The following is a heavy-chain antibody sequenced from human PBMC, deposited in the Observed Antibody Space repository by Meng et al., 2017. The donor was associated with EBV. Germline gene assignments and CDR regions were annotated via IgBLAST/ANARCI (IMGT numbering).Heavy chain of an antibody. CDR2: IKSKTDGGTT. CDR3: TTDEGAIREDY. CDR1: GFTFSNAW. Sequence: LVGSGGGLVKPGGSLSLSCAASGFTFSNAWMSWVRQAPGKGLEWVGRIKSKTDGGTTDYAAPVKGRFTISRDDSKNTLYLQMNSLKTEDTAVYYCTTDEGAIREDYWGQGTLVTVSS. J-gene: IGHJ4*02. V-gene: IGHV3-15*01. D-gene: IGHD1-26*01.